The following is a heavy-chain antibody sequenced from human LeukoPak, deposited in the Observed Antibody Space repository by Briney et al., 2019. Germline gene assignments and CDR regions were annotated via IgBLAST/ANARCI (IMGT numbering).Heavy chain of an antibody. CDR2: IYSGGST. CDR1: GFTVSSSY. V-gene: IGHV3-53*01. CDR3: AKAHYFGSGSFDH. J-gene: IGHJ4*02. D-gene: IGHD3-10*01. Sequence: PGGSLRLSCAASGFTVSSSYMSWVRQAPGKGLEWVSVIYSGGSTFYADSVKGRFTISRDNSKNTLYLQMNSLRAEDTAVYYCAKAHYFGSGSFDHWGQGTLVTVSS.